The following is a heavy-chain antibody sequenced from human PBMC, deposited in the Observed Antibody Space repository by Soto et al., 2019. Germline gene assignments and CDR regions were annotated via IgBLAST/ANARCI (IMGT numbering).Heavy chain of an antibody. V-gene: IGHV3-21*01. CDR2: ITSNSIYV. Sequence: EVQLVESGGGLVKPGGSLRLSCAVSGFTFSDFDMSWVRQAPGKGLEWVSSITSNSIYVYYADSLKGRFTISRDNAKKSLYLQRNSLRVDDTGVYYCARDLSGGNYYYHGLDVWGQGTTVTVSS. J-gene: IGHJ6*02. D-gene: IGHD1-26*01. CDR1: GFTFSDFD. CDR3: ARDLSGGNYYYHGLDV.